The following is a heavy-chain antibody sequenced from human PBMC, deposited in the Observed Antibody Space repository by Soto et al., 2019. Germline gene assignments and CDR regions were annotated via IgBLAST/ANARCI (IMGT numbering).Heavy chain of an antibody. CDR3: AGLGDYVSY. J-gene: IGHJ4*02. Sequence: QLQLQESGSGLVKPSQTLSLTCAVSGGSISSGGYSWSWIRQPPGKGLEWIGYIYHSGSTYYNPSRKGRVTMSVERSKKQFALKLSSVTAAETAVYYCAGLGDYVSYWGQGTLVTVSS. V-gene: IGHV4-30-2*01. D-gene: IGHD4-17*01. CDR1: GGSISSGGYS. CDR2: IYHSGST.